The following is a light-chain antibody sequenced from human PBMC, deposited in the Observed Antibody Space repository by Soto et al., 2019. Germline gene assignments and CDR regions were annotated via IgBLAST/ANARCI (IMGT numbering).Light chain of an antibody. CDR2: SAS. Sequence: EIVLTQSPATLSLSPGGRATLSCRASQSISDTLAWYQQKPGQAPRLLIYSASKRATGFPGRFSGSGSGTDFTLTISSLQSEDLAFYYCQQYNNWPWTFGQGTKVEIK. J-gene: IGKJ1*01. CDR1: QSISDT. V-gene: IGKV3-15*01. CDR3: QQYNNWPWT.